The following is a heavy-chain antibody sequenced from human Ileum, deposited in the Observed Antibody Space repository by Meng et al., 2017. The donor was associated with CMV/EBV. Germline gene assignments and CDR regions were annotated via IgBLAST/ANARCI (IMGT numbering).Heavy chain of an antibody. CDR1: GYTFTGYY. D-gene: IGHD6-6*01. CDR2: INPKSGGT. CDR3: ARGAGVGDSSSGLADY. Sequence: ASVKVSCKASGYTFTGYYMQWVRQAPGQGLEWMGWINPKSGGTNYAQKFQGRVTMTRDTSISTAYMELNRLRSDDTAVYYCARGAGVGDSSSGLADYWGQGTLVTVSS. J-gene: IGHJ4*02. V-gene: IGHV1-2*02.